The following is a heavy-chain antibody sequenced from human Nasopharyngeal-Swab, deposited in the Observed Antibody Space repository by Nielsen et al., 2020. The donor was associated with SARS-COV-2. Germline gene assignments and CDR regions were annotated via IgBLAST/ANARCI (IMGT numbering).Heavy chain of an antibody. Sequence: SGPTLVKPTQTLTLTCTFSGFSPSTSGVGVGWVRQPPGKALEWLALIYWDDDKRYSPSLKSRLAISKDTSKNQVVLTLINMDPVDTATYYCAHRSTADGSGAYMDVWGKGTAVTVSS. D-gene: IGHD3-10*01. CDR2: IYWDDDK. J-gene: IGHJ6*03. V-gene: IGHV2-5*02. CDR1: GFSPSTSGVG. CDR3: AHRSTADGSGAYMDV.